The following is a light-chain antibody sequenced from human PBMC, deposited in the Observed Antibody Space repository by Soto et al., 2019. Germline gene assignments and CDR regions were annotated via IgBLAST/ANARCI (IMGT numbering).Light chain of an antibody. Sequence: QSALTQPASVSGSPGQSITISCTGTSSDVGAYNYVSWFQQHPGKAPRLIIYDVSNRPSGVSNRFSGSKSGNTASLTISGLQAEDEADHYCSSYTTSTTGVFGGGTKLTVL. V-gene: IGLV2-14*01. CDR3: SSYTTSTTGV. CDR1: SSDVGAYNY. J-gene: IGLJ3*02. CDR2: DVS.